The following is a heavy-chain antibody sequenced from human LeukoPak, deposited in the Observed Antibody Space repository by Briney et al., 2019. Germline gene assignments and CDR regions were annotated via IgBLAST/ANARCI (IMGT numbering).Heavy chain of an antibody. CDR1: GGSVSSSGYY. J-gene: IGHJ4*02. Sequence: SETLSLTCTVSGGSVSSSGYYWGWIRQPPGKGLEWIGNIYYSGSTYYNPSLKSRVTISVDTSKNQFSLKLSSVTAADTAVYYCARVFWSGYYLPYYFDYWGQGTLVTVSS. CDR3: ARVFWSGYYLPYYFDY. CDR2: IYYSGST. V-gene: IGHV4-39*01. D-gene: IGHD3-3*01.